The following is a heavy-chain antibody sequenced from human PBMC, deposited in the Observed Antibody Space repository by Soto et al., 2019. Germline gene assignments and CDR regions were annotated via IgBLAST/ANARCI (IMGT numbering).Heavy chain of an antibody. CDR2: ISGSGGST. CDR3: TRAGKWPSDY. V-gene: IGHV3-23*01. D-gene: IGHD5-12*01. CDR1: GFTFSSYA. J-gene: IGHJ4*02. Sequence: PGGSLRLFCAASGFTFSSYAMSWVRQAPGKGLEWVSAISGSGGSTYYADSVKGRFTISRDNAKDTLYLQMNSLRAEDTAVYYCTRAGKWPSDYWGQGTLVTVSS.